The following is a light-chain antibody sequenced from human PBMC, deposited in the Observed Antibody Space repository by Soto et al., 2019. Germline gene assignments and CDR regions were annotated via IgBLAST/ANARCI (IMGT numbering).Light chain of an antibody. Sequence: VLTQPPSVSAAPGQKVTISCSGSSSNIGNNYVSWYQQFPGTAPKPLIYVNNKRPSGIPDRFSGSKSGTSATLGITGLQTGDEADYYCGTWDSTLSAGVFGTGTKVTVL. CDR3: GTWDSTLSAGV. CDR1: SSNIGNNY. V-gene: IGLV1-51*01. CDR2: VNN. J-gene: IGLJ1*01.